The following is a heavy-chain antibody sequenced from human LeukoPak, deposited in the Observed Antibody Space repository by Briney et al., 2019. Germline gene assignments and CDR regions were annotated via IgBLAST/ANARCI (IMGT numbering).Heavy chain of an antibody. CDR3: ARDRRVGATPRVYFQH. J-gene: IGHJ1*01. CDR2: IYTSGST. D-gene: IGHD1-26*01. CDR1: GGSISSYY. V-gene: IGHV4-4*07. Sequence: SETLSLTCTVSGGSISSYYWSWIRQPAGKGLEWIGRIYTSGSTNYNPSLKSRVTMSVDTSKNQFSLKLSSVTAADTAVYYCARDRRVGATPRVYFQHWGQGTLVTVSS.